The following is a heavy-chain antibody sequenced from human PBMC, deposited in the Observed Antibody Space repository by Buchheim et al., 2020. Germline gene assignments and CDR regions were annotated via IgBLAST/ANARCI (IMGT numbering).Heavy chain of an antibody. CDR1: GGSISSYY. D-gene: IGHD3-10*01. J-gene: IGHJ5*02. V-gene: IGHV4-59*01. CDR3: AGSMVQGVIITLGWFDP. CDR2: IYYSGST. Sequence: QVQLQESSPGLVKPSETLSLTCTVSGGSISSYYWSWIRQPPGKGLEWIGYIYYSGSTNYNPYLKSRVTISVDTSKNQFSLKLSSVTAADTAVYYCAGSMVQGVIITLGWFDPWGQGTL.